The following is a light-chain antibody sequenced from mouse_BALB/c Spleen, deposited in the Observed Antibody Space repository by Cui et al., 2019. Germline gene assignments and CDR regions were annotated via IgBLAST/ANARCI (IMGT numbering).Light chain of an antibody. CDR2: SAS. V-gene: IGKV6-15*01. J-gene: IGKJ4*01. CDR3: QQYNSYPFT. Sequence: DIVLTQPQQFMSTSVGDRVSVTCKASQNVGTNVAWYQQKPGQSPRALIYSASYRYSGVPDRFTGSGSGTDFTLTISNVQSEDLAKYFCQQYNSYPFTFGAGTKLEIK. CDR1: QNVGTN.